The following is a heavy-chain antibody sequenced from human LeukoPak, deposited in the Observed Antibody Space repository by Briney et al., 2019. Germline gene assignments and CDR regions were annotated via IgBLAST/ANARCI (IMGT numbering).Heavy chain of an antibody. J-gene: IGHJ6*02. CDR2: INHSGST. CDR1: GGSFSGYY. V-gene: IGHV4-34*01. D-gene: IGHD2-2*01. CDR3: ARVSYQLLYV. Sequence: KPSETLSLTCAVYGGSFSGYYWSWIRQPPGKGPEWIGEINHSGSTNYNPSLKSRVTISVDTSKNQFSLKLSSVTAADTAVYYCARVSYQLLYVWGQGTTVTVSS.